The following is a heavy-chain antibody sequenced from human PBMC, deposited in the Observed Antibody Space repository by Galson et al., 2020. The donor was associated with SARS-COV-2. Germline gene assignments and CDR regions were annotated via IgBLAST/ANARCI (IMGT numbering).Heavy chain of an antibody. J-gene: IGHJ6*02. CDR1: GFNFSIYG. D-gene: IGHD3-10*01. CDR2: TSYDGSNK. V-gene: IGHV3-30*18. CDR3: AKFGWGHSGSPNIRGMGA. Sequence: TGGSLRLSCAASGFNFSIYGMHWVRQAPGKGLEWVALTSYDGSNKYYADSVKGRFTISRDNSRNTLYLQMNSLRVEDTALYYCAKFGWGHSGSPNIRGMGAWGQGTTVTVSS.